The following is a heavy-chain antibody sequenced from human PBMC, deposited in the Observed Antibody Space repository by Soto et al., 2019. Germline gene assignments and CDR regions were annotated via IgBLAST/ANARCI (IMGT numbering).Heavy chain of an antibody. D-gene: IGHD6-6*01. V-gene: IGHV1-18*01. CDR2: ISAHNGNT. CDR1: GYTFTTYG. J-gene: IGHJ4*02. CDR3: ARGRDGDY. Sequence: QVHLVQSGAEVKKPGASVKVSCKGSGYTFTTYGITWVRQAPGQGLEWMGWISAHNGNTNYAQKLQGRVTVTRDTSTSTAYMELRRLRSDGTAVSYCARGRDGDYWGQGAGVTVSS.